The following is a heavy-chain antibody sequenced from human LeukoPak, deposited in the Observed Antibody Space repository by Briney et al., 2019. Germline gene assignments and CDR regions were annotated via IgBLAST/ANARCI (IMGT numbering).Heavy chain of an antibody. Sequence: SETLSLTCAVYGGSFSGYYWSWIRQPPGKGLEWIGEINHSGSTNYNPSLQSRVTISVDTSKNQFSLKLSSVTAADTAVYYCATHTYYDFWSGYPNTFWFDPWGQGTLVTVSS. CDR1: GGSFSGYY. V-gene: IGHV4-34*01. CDR2: INHSGST. CDR3: ATHTYYDFWSGYPNTFWFDP. D-gene: IGHD3-3*01. J-gene: IGHJ5*02.